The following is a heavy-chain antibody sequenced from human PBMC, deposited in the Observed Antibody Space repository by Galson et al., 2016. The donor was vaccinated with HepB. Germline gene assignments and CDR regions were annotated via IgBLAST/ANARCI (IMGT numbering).Heavy chain of an antibody. CDR1: GFSLNTSGVG. CDR3: AHRRRDHSGSWKLPHFDY. V-gene: IGHV2-5*02. CDR2: IYWDDDK. Sequence: PALVKPTQTLTLTCTFSGFSLNTSGVGVGWIRQPPGKALEWLALIYWDDDKRYSPSLKSRLTITKDTSKTQVVLTMTNMDPVDTATYYCAHRRRDHSGSWKLPHFDYWGQGTQVTVSS. J-gene: IGHJ4*02. D-gene: IGHD6-13*01.